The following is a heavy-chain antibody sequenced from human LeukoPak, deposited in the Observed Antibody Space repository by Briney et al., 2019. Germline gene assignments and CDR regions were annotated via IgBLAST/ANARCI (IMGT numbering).Heavy chain of an antibody. J-gene: IGHJ4*02. CDR3: ARSIVGATSLYY. Sequence: ASVKVSCKASGYTFTSYYIFWVRQAPGQGLEWMGIINPRTGSTSYSQKFQGRVTMTRDMSTSTVYMELRSLRSDDTAVYYCARSIVGATSLYYWGQGTLVTVSS. CDR2: INPRTGST. CDR1: GYTFTSYY. D-gene: IGHD1-26*01. V-gene: IGHV1-46*01.